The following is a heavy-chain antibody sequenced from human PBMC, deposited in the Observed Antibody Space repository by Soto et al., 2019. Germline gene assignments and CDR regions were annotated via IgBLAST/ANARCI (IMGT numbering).Heavy chain of an antibody. CDR2: ISSGSSTI. CDR3: TRVRQLGLDY. D-gene: IGHD1-1*01. CDR1: GFTFSSYS. Sequence: EVQLVDSGGGLVQPGESLRLSCAASGFTFSSYSMIWVRQAPGKGLEWVSYISSGSSTIYYADSVKGRFTVSRDNAKNSLYLQMNSLRDEDTAVYYCTRVRQLGLDYWGQGTLVNVSS. J-gene: IGHJ4*02. V-gene: IGHV3-48*02.